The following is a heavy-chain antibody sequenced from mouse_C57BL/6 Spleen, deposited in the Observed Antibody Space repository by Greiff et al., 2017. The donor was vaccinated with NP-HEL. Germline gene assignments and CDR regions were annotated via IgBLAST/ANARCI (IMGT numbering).Heavy chain of an antibody. J-gene: IGHJ3*01. CDR1: GFTFSDYG. CDR3: ARGGVRYYGLFAY. V-gene: IGHV5-17*01. Sequence: EVQGVESGGGLVKPGGSLKLSCAASGFTFSDYGMHWVRQAPEKGLEWVAYISSGSSTIYYADTVKGRFTISRDNAKNTLFLQMPSLRSEDTAIDYCARGGVRYYGLFAYWGQGTLVTVSA. D-gene: IGHD1-2*01. CDR2: ISSGSSTI.